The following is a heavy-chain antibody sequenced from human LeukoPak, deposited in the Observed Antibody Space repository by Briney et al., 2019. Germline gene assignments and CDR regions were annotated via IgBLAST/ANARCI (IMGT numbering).Heavy chain of an antibody. J-gene: IGHJ4*02. CDR2: IYTSGST. CDR1: GGSISSYY. D-gene: IGHD4-23*01. V-gene: IGHV4-4*07. Sequence: SETLSLTCTVSGGSISSYYWSWIRQPAGRGLEWIGRIYTSGSTNYNPSLKSRVTMSVDTSKTQFSLKLSSVTDADTAVYYCARGDLVTRRFDYWGQGTLVTVSS. CDR3: ARGDLVTRRFDY.